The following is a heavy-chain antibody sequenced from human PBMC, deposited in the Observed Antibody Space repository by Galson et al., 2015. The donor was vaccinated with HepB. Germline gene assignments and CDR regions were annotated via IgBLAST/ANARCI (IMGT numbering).Heavy chain of an antibody. Sequence: SLRLSCAASGFTFSSYSMNWVRQAPGKGLEWVSSISSSSSYIYYADSVKGRFTISRDNAKNSLYLQMNSLRAEDTAVYYCARPEGIAAAGTFDYWGQGTLVTVSS. CDR2: ISSSSSYI. V-gene: IGHV3-21*01. J-gene: IGHJ4*02. D-gene: IGHD6-13*01. CDR3: ARPEGIAAAGTFDY. CDR1: GFTFSSYS.